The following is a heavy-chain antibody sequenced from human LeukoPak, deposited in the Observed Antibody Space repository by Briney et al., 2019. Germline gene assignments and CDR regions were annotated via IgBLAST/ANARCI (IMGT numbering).Heavy chain of an antibody. J-gene: IGHJ4*02. V-gene: IGHV4-39*07. Sequence: SETLSLTCTVSGGSISSSSYYWGWIRQPPGKGLECIGSIYYSGSTYYNPSLKSRVTISVDTSKNQFSLKLSSVTAADTAVYYCARARPYSSSYGYWGQGTLVTVSS. CDR2: IYYSGST. CDR1: GGSISSSSYY. D-gene: IGHD6-13*01. CDR3: ARARPYSSSYGY.